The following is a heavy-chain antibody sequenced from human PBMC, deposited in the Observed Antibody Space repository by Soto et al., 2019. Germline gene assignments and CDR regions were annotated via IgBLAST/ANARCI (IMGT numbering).Heavy chain of an antibody. CDR3: AKDPQTRNVLLWFGAPDY. D-gene: IGHD3-10*01. CDR2: ISGSGGST. V-gene: IGHV3-23*01. J-gene: IGHJ4*02. Sequence: LRLSCAASGFTFSSYAMSWVRQAPWKGLEWVSAISGSGGSTYYADSVKGRFTISRDNSKNTLYLQMNSLRAEDTAVYYCAKDPQTRNVLLWFGAPDYWGQGTLVTVSS. CDR1: GFTFSSYA.